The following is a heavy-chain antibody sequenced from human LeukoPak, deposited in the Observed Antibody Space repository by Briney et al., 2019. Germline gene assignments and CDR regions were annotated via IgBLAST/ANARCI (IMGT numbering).Heavy chain of an antibody. Sequence: GGSLRLSCAASGFTFSSYGMHWVRQAPGKGLEWVAVISYDGSNKYYADSVKGRFTISRDNSKNTLYLQMNSLRAEDTAGYYCAKTYSSGAMSLYFDYWGQGTLVTVSS. CDR1: GFTFSSYG. V-gene: IGHV3-30*18. CDR2: ISYDGSNK. CDR3: AKTYSSGAMSLYFDY. J-gene: IGHJ4*02. D-gene: IGHD6-19*01.